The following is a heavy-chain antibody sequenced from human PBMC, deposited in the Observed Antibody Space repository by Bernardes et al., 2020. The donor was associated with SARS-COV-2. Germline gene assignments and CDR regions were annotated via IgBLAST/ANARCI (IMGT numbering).Heavy chain of an antibody. V-gene: IGHV1-24*01. Sequence: ASVQVSCKVSGYTLTALSMHWVRQAPGKGLEWMGGFDPEDGETIYAQKFQGRVTMTEDTSTDTAYMELSSLRSEDTAVYYCATVPPFISGWYLSVHPNWFDPWGQGTLVTVSS. CDR2: FDPEDGET. J-gene: IGHJ5*02. CDR3: ATVPPFISGWYLSVHPNWFDP. D-gene: IGHD6-19*01. CDR1: GYTLTALS.